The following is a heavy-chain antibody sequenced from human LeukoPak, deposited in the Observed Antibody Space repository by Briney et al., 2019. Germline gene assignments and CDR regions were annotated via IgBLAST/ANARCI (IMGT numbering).Heavy chain of an antibody. CDR2: INPNSGGT. D-gene: IGHD3-22*01. Sequence: ASVKVSCKASGYTFTVYYMHWVRQAPGQGLEWMGWINPNSGGTNYAQKFQGRVTMTRDTSISTAYMELSRLRSDDTAVYYCARGGDYYDSSGYYSYYYYMDVWGKGTTVTVSS. J-gene: IGHJ6*03. CDR3: ARGGDYYDSSGYYSYYYYMDV. CDR1: GYTFTVYY. V-gene: IGHV1-2*02.